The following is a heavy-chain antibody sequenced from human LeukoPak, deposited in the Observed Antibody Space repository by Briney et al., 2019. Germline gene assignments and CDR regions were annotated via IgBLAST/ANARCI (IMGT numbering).Heavy chain of an antibody. J-gene: IGHJ6*02. CDR2: ISGSGGST. D-gene: IGHD3-16*01. CDR1: GFTFSSYA. V-gene: IGHV3-23*01. Sequence: PGGSLRLSCAASGFTFSSYAMSWVRQAPGKGLEWVSAISGSGGSTYYADSVKGRFTISRDNSKNTLYLQMNSLRAEDTAVYYCAKDRLMGPLPYGMDVWGQGTTVTVSS. CDR3: AKDRLMGPLPYGMDV.